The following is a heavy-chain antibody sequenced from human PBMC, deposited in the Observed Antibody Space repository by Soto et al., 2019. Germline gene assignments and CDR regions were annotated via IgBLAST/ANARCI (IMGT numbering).Heavy chain of an antibody. V-gene: IGHV1-2*02. D-gene: IGHD3-10*01. CDR3: ARDRTPTGVRGVIGY. CDR1: GYTFTGYY. J-gene: IGHJ4*02. Sequence: QVQLVQSGAEVKKPGASVKVSCKASGYTFTGYYMHWVRQAPGQGLEWMGWINPNSGGTNYAQKFQGRVTMTRDTSISTAYMELSRLRSDDTAVYYCARDRTPTGVRGVIGYWGQGTLVTVSS. CDR2: INPNSGGT.